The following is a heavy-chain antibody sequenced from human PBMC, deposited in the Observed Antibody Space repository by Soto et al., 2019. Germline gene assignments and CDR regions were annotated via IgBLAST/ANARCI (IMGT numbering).Heavy chain of an antibody. CDR3: ASKNRGYSYGRKSSNWFDP. D-gene: IGHD5-18*01. Sequence: SSETLSLTCAVYGGSFSGYYWSWIRQPPGKGLEWIGEINHSGSTNYNPSLKSRVTISVDTSKNQFSLKLSSVTAADTAVYYCASKNRGYSYGRKSSNWFDPWGQGTLVTVSS. J-gene: IGHJ5*02. V-gene: IGHV4-34*01. CDR2: INHSGST. CDR1: GGSFSGYY.